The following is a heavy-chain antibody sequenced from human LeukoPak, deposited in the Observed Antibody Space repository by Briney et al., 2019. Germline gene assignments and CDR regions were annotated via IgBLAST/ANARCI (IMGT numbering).Heavy chain of an antibody. CDR2: ISSSGSYI. D-gene: IGHD3-10*01. CDR3: ARDRITMVRGEFDY. J-gene: IGHJ4*02. CDR1: GFTFSSYS. V-gene: IGHV3-21*01. Sequence: GGSLRLSCAASGFTFSSYSMNWVRQAPGKGLEWVSSISSSGSYIYYADSVKGRFTISRDNAKNSLYLQMNSLRAEDTAVYYCARDRITMVRGEFDYWGQGTLVTVSS.